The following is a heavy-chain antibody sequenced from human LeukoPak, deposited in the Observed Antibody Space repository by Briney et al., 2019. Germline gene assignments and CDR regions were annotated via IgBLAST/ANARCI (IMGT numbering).Heavy chain of an antibody. J-gene: IGHJ4*02. D-gene: IGHD1-1*01. CDR1: GFTFSSYA. Sequence: PGGSLRLSCAASGFTFSSYAMSWGRQAPGKGLEWVSSISSSSSYIYYADSVKGRFTISRDNAKNSLFLQMSSLRAEDTAVYYCARDTDARNWNGLFDHWGQGTLVTVSS. CDR2: ISSSSSYI. CDR3: ARDTDARNWNGLFDH. V-gene: IGHV3-21*01.